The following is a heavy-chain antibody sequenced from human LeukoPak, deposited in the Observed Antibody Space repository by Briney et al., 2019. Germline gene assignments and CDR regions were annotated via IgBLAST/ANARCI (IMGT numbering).Heavy chain of an antibody. D-gene: IGHD5-12*01. CDR1: GFTFSSYW. CDR3: ARYPRPSYYFDY. Sequence: AGGSLRLSCAASGFTFSSYWMSWIRQAPGKGLDWVANIKQDGSEKHYVDSVKGRFTISRDNAKNSVYLQMNSLSAEDTGVYYCARYPRPSYYFDYWGRGTLATISS. J-gene: IGHJ4*02. V-gene: IGHV3-7*01. CDR2: IKQDGSEK.